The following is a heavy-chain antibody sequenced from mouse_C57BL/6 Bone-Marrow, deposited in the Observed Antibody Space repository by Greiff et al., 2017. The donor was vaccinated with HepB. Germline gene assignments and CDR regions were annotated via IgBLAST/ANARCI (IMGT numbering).Heavy chain of an antibody. CDR3: AIAGAWFAY. CDR2: IWSGGST. V-gene: IGHV2-2*01. CDR1: GFSLTSYG. J-gene: IGHJ3*01. Sequence: VKLMESGPGLVQPSQSLSITCTVSGFSLTSYGVHWVRQSPGKGLEWLGVIWSGGSTDDNTAFISRLSISKDNSKSQLFFKMNSLQADDTAIYYCAIAGAWFAYWGQGTVVTVSA. D-gene: IGHD4-1*01.